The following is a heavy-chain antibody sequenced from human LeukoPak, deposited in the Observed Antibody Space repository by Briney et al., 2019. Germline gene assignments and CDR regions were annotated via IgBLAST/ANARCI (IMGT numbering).Heavy chain of an antibody. V-gene: IGHV4-31*03. Sequence: NPSETLSLTCTVSGGSISSGGYYWSWIRQHPGKGLEWIGYIYYSGSTYYNPSLKSRVTISVDTSKNQFSLKLSSVIAADTAVYYCARGNARITMVRGVIIYFDYWGQGTLVTVSS. CDR2: IYYSGST. J-gene: IGHJ4*02. CDR1: GGSISSGGYY. D-gene: IGHD3-10*01. CDR3: ARGNARITMVRGVIIYFDY.